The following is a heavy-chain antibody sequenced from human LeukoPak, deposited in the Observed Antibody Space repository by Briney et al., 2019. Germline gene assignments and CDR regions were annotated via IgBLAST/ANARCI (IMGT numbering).Heavy chain of an antibody. CDR2: IYYSGST. CDR3: ARGIPGPGDAFDI. Sequence: KPSETLSLTCTVSGGSISSYYWSWIRQPPGKGLEWIGYIYYSGSTNYNPSLKSRVTISVDTSKHQFSLKLSSVTAADTAVYYCARGIPGPGDAFDIWGQGTMVTVSS. V-gene: IGHV4-59*01. J-gene: IGHJ3*02. CDR1: GGSISSYY.